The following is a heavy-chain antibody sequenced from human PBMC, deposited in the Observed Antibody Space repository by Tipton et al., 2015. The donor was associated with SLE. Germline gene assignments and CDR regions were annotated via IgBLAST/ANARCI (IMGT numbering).Heavy chain of an antibody. V-gene: IGHV4-38-2*01. CDR3: ARHSSGWPDY. Sequence: TLSLTCAVSGYSISSGYYWGWIRQPPGKGLEWIGSIYYSGSTYYNPSPKSRVTISVDTSKNQFSLKLSSVTAADTAVYYCARHSSGWPDYWGQGTLVTVSS. D-gene: IGHD6-19*01. CDR2: IYYSGST. J-gene: IGHJ4*02. CDR1: GYSISSGYY.